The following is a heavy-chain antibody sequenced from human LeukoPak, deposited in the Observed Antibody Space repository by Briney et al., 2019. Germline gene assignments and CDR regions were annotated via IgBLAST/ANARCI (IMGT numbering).Heavy chain of an antibody. CDR1: GYSFTGYY. V-gene: IGHV1-2*04. J-gene: IGHJ4*02. CDR2: INPNSGDT. Sequence: ASVKVSCKASGYSFTGYYLHWVRQAPGQGLEWLGWINPNSGDTHYAQKFQGWVTMTRDTSISTAYMELSRLRSDDTAFYYCAREAVCSSASCEIDYWGQGTLVTVSS. D-gene: IGHD2-2*01. CDR3: AREAVCSSASCEIDY.